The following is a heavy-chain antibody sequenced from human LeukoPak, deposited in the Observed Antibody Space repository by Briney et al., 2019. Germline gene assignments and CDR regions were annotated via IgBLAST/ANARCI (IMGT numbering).Heavy chain of an antibody. CDR2: ISYDGSDK. CDR3: ARRVGRSGPLDY. Sequence: GGSLGLSCAASGFTFSGFAIHWVRQAPGKGLEWVAAISYDGSDKDYVDSVKGRFTVSRDNSKNKLSLQMNSLRVEDTAVYYCARRVGRSGPLDYWGQGTLVTVSS. J-gene: IGHJ4*02. V-gene: IGHV3-30*03. D-gene: IGHD1-26*01. CDR1: GFTFSGFA.